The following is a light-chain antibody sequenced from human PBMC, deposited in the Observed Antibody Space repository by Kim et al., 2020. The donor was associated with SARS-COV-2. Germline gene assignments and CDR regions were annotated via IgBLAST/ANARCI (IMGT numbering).Light chain of an antibody. Sequence: QSALTQPASVSGSPGQSITISCTGTSSDVGGYKYVSWYQQHPGKAPKLMIYDVSKRPSGVSNRFSGSKSGNTASLTISGLQAEDEDDYYCSSYTSSSTYVFGTGTKVTVL. CDR3: SSYTSSSTYV. CDR2: DVS. CDR1: SSDVGGYKY. V-gene: IGLV2-14*01. J-gene: IGLJ1*01.